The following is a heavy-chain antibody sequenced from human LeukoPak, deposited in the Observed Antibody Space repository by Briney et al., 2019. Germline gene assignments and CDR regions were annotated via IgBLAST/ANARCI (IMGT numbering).Heavy chain of an antibody. CDR2: IYYSGST. CDR1: GGSISRSSYY. CDR3: ARIAAGSENTFDI. Sequence: SETLSLTCTVSGGSISRSSYYWGWVRQPPGKGLEWIGSIYYSGSTYYNPSLKSRVTISVDTPKDRFSLKLSSVTAADTAMYYCARIAAGSENTFDIWGQGTMVSVSS. D-gene: IGHD6-13*01. V-gene: IGHV4-39*01. J-gene: IGHJ3*02.